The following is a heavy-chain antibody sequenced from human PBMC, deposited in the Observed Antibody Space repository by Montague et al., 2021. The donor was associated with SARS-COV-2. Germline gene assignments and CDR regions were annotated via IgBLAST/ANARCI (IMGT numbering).Heavy chain of an antibody. D-gene: IGHD4-17*01. CDR2: IYWDDDT. J-gene: IGHJ5*02. Sequence: PALVKPTQTLTLTCTFSGFSLNTSGEGVGWVRQPPGKALEWLALIYWDDDTRYSLSLKSRSTISKETTKNEVVLTVANMDPVDTATYYCARYGDYGSWFDTWGQGTLVTVSS. CDR1: GFSLNTSGEG. CDR3: ARYGDYGSWFDT. V-gene: IGHV2-5*02.